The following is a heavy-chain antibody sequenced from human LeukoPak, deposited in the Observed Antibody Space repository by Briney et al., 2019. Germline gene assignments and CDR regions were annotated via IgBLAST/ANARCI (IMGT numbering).Heavy chain of an antibody. CDR3: ARDLYRIVVVPHYFDY. V-gene: IGHV3-20*04. CDR2: INWNGRSI. CDR1: RFTFDEYG. Sequence: PGGSLRLSCAASRFTFDEYGMSWVRQTAGKGLEWVSGINWNGRSIGYTDSVKGRFTVSRDNAKSSLYLQMNSLRAEDTAVYYCARDLYRIVVVPHYFDYWGQGTLVTVSS. J-gene: IGHJ4*02. D-gene: IGHD3-22*01.